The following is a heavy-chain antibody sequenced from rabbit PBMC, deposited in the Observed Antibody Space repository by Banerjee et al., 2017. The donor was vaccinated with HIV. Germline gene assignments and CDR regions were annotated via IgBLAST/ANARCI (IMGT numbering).Heavy chain of an antibody. V-gene: IGHV1S40*01. CDR2: IYAGSVGTT. J-gene: IGHJ4*01. D-gene: IGHD6-1*01. CDR1: EFSFSSSYY. CDR3: ARSSYYTYGYTGYAPYYFNL. Sequence: QSLEESGGDLVKPGASLTLTCTASEFSFSSSYYMCWVRQAPGKGLEWIACIYAGSVGTTYYASWAKGRFTISKTSSTTVTLQMASLTAADTATYFCARSSYYTYGYTGYAPYYFNLWGPGTLVTVS.